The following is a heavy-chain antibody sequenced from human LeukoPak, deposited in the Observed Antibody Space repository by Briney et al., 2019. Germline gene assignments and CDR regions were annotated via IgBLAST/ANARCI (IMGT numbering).Heavy chain of an antibody. J-gene: IGHJ4*02. V-gene: IGHV3-30-3*01. D-gene: IGHD3-3*01. CDR2: ISYDGSNK. Sequence: PGGSLRLSCAASGFTFSSYAMHWVRQAPGKGLEWVAVISYDGSNKYYADSVKGRFTISRDNSKNTLYLQMNSLRAEDTAVYYCAKVEGDFWSGSYYFDYWGQGTLVTVSS. CDR3: AKVEGDFWSGSYYFDY. CDR1: GFTFSSYA.